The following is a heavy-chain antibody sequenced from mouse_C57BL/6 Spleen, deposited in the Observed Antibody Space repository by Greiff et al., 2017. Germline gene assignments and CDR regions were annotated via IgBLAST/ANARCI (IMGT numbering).Heavy chain of an antibody. CDR1: GFTFSSYT. J-gene: IGHJ3*01. V-gene: IGHV5-9*01. CDR3: ARDSSGFAWFAY. Sequence: VESGGGLVKPGGSLKLSCAASGFTFSSYTMSWVRQTPEKRLEWVATISGGGGNTYYPDSVKGRFTISRDNAKNTLYLQMSSLRSEDTALYYCARDSSGFAWFAYWGQGTLVTVSA. D-gene: IGHD3-2*02. CDR2: ISGGGGNT.